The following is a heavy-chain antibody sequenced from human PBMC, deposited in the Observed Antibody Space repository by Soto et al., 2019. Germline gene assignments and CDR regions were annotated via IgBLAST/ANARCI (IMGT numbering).Heavy chain of an antibody. Sequence: PSETLSLTCTVSGGSISSGDYYWSWIRQPPGKGLEWIGYIYYSGSTYYNPSLKSRVTISVDTSKNQFSLKLSSVTAADTAVYYCARKEDDSSGYFLGYWGQGTLVTVSS. CDR2: IYYSGST. J-gene: IGHJ4*02. CDR3: ARKEDDSSGYFLGY. D-gene: IGHD3-22*01. CDR1: GGSISSGDYY. V-gene: IGHV4-30-4*01.